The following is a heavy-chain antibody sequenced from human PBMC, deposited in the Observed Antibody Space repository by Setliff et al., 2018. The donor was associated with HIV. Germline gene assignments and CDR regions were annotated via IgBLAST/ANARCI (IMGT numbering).Heavy chain of an antibody. CDR2: ISPSGRT. CDR1: GGSISTDNW. D-gene: IGHD6-13*01. CDR3: ARDLGSSWYFSH. Sequence: ETLSLTCAVSGGSISTDNWWNWVRQTPGKGLEWIGEISPSGRTNYNPSLKSRVTISVDSSKNQFSLKMTSVTAADTAVYYCARDLGSSWYFSHWGQGTLVTVYS. V-gene: IGHV4-4*02. J-gene: IGHJ4*02.